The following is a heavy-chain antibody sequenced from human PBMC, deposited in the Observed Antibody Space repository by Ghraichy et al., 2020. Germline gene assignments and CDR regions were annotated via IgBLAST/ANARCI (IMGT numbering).Heavy chain of an antibody. CDR1: GGSISTYY. Sequence: SETLSLTCTVSGGSISTYYWSWIRQPPGRGLEWIGYFYYSGSTNYNPSLNSRATISVDTSKNQFSLKLSSVTAADTAVYYCAIDHYDGSGYYHFDSWGQGTLVTVSS. CDR2: FYYSGST. D-gene: IGHD3-22*01. J-gene: IGHJ4*02. CDR3: AIDHYDGSGYYHFDS. V-gene: IGHV4-59*01.